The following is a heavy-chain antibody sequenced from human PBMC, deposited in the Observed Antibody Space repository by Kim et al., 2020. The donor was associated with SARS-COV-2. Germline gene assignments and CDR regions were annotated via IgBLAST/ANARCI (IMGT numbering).Heavy chain of an antibody. CDR3: ARGRGYWTVDY. V-gene: IGHV3-48*03. CDR1: EFTLSSYD. D-gene: IGHD3-3*01. CDR2: MSSDASRI. J-gene: IGHJ4*02. Sequence: GGSLRLSCAASEFTLSSYDMKWFRQAPGKGLQWVSYMSSDASRIHYEDSLKGRFTISRDSAKNTLYLQMNSLRGEDTAIYYCARGRGYWTVDYWGQGTLVTVSS.